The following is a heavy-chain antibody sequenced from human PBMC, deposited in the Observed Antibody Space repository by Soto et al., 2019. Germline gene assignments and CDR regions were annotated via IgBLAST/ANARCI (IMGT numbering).Heavy chain of an antibody. Sequence: QVQLVESGGGVVQPGRSLRLSCAASGFTFSSYGMHWVRQAPGKGLEWVAVISYDGSNKYYADSVKGRFTISRDNSKNTLYLQMNSLRAEDTAVYYCAKAFSFDHWGQGTLVTVSS. J-gene: IGHJ5*02. CDR1: GFTFSSYG. V-gene: IGHV3-30*18. CDR2: ISYDGSNK. CDR3: AKAFSFDH.